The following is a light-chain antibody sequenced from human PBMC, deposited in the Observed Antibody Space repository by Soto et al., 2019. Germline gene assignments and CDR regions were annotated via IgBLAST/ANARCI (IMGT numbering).Light chain of an antibody. CDR1: QDISSW. Sequence: DILMTQSPSTLSASVGDRVIMTCRASQDISSWLAWYQQKPGTAPKLLIYRASSLQSGVPSRFSGSDSDTEFTLTITSLQPDDSATYYCQQYHTSPYTFGQGTKLEIK. V-gene: IGKV1-5*03. CDR2: RAS. J-gene: IGKJ2*01. CDR3: QQYHTSPYT.